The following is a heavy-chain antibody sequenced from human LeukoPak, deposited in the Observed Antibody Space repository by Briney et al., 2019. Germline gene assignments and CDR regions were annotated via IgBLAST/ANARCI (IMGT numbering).Heavy chain of an antibody. CDR3: ARVFGGHEIGF. Sequence: ASVKVSCKASGYTFTTYDINWVRQATGQGLVWMGWMNPKSRNTAYAQKFQGRVTITRNTSIDTAYLEMSSLRSEDTAMYYCARVFGGHEIGFWGQGTQVTVSS. CDR2: MNPKSRNT. J-gene: IGHJ4*02. V-gene: IGHV1-8*01. CDR1: GYTFTTYD. D-gene: IGHD5-12*01.